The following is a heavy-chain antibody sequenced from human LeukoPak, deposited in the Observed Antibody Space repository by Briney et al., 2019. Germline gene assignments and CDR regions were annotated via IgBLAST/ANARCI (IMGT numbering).Heavy chain of an antibody. CDR3: ARAYYYDSSGYFLNWFDP. CDR1: GYTFTSYG. J-gene: IGHJ5*02. Sequence: ASVKVSCKASGYTFTSYGISWVRQPPGQGLDGMGWISAYNGNTNYAQKLQGRVTMTTDTSTSTAYMELSSLRSDDTDVYYCARAYYYDSSGYFLNWFDPWGQGTLVTVSS. V-gene: IGHV1-18*01. D-gene: IGHD3-22*01. CDR2: ISAYNGNT.